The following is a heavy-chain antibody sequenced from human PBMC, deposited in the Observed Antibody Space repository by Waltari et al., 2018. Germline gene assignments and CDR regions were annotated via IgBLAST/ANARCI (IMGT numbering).Heavy chain of an antibody. J-gene: IGHJ4*02. CDR3: ARGGGSDYGEIFDY. CDR2: IYHSGST. V-gene: IGHV4-38-2*01. CDR1: GYSISSGYY. D-gene: IGHD4-17*01. Sequence: QVQLQESGQGLVKPSETLSHTCAVSGYSISSGYYWGWSRQPPGKGLEWIGRIYHSGSTYYNPSRKSRVTISVDTSKNQFSLKLSSVTAADTAVYYCARGGGSDYGEIFDYWGQGTLFTVSS.